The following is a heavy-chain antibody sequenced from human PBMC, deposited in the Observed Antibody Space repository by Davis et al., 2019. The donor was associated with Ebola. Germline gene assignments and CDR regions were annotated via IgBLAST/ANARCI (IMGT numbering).Heavy chain of an antibody. D-gene: IGHD6-6*01. V-gene: IGHV1-2*06. CDR2: INPNSGGT. J-gene: IGHJ4*02. CDR3: AREPPIAARTYYFDY. Sequence: ASVTVSCKASGYTFTAYYMHWVRQAPGQGLEWMGRINPNSGGTNYAQKFQGRVTMTRDTSISTAYMELSRLRSDDTAVYYCAREPPIAARTYYFDYWGQGTLVTVSS. CDR1: GYTFTAYY.